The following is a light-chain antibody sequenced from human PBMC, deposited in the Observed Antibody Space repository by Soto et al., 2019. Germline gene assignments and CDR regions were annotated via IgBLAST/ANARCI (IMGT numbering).Light chain of an antibody. CDR3: QHRGEWPRT. V-gene: IGKV3-11*01. J-gene: IGKJ2*01. Sequence: EIVLTQSPATLSLSPGERATLSCRASQSVSNYLAWYQQKPGQAPRLLIYGASYRATGIPARFTGSGSGTDFTLTISSLEPEDFAVYYCQHRGEWPRTFGQGTKLEIK. CDR1: QSVSNY. CDR2: GAS.